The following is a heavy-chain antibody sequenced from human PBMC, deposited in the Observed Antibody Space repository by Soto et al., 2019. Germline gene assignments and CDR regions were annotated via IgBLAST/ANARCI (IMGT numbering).Heavy chain of an antibody. V-gene: IGHV3-30*03. CDR2: ISYDGSNK. CDR3: ARNYKTTHTWNPDYYYCYMDA. J-gene: IGHJ6*03. CDR1: GFTFSSYG. Sequence: QVQLVESGGGAVQPGRSLRLSCAAAGFTFSSYGMHWVRQAPGTRLELVAVISYDGSNKYYEDSVKGPFTISRDTDENTRYLQMNNLSAEDKAVYSGARNYKTTHTWNPDYYYCYMDAWGNGPTVTVSS. D-gene: IGHD1-20*01.